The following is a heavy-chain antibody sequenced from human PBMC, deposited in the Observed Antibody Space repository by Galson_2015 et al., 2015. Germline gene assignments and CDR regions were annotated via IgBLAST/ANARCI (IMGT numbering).Heavy chain of an antibody. D-gene: IGHD2-15*01. J-gene: IGHJ4*02. Sequence: ETLSLTCTVSGGSISNYYWSWIRQPPGKGLEWIGYVYYSGGTNYNPSLKSRVTISVDTSKNQFSLKLSSVTAADTAVYYCATLGGEYCSGGNCYSFDYWGQGTLVTVSS. CDR3: ATLGGEYCSGGNCYSFDY. CDR2: VYYSGGT. CDR1: GGSISNYY. V-gene: IGHV4-59*01.